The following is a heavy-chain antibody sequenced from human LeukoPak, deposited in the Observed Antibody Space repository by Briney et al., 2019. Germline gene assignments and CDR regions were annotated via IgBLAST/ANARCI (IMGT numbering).Heavy chain of an antibody. J-gene: IGHJ4*02. CDR1: GYTFTGYY. CDR3: AREGPYYDSSAYAY. V-gene: IGHV1-2*02. D-gene: IGHD3-22*01. Sequence: ASVKVSCKASGYTFTGYYIHWVRQAPGQGPEWMGWINPNSGGTNYAHNFQGRVTMTRDTSFNTAYMELSRLRSDDTAVYYCAREGPYYDSSAYAYWGQGTLVTVSS. CDR2: INPNSGGT.